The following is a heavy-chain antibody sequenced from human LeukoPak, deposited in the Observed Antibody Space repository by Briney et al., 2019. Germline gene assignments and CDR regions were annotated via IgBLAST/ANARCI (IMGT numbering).Heavy chain of an antibody. V-gene: IGHV4-59*01. CDR1: GGSISNYY. CDR2: TYHSGSK. Sequence: SETLSLTCTVSGGSISNYYWSWIRQPQGKELEWIGYTYHSGSKNYNTSLKSRVPISQDTPKNQSSLKLSSVTAAATAVYYCARNADDSSSYPYFDYWGQGTLVTVSS. CDR3: ARNADDSSSYPYFDY. J-gene: IGHJ4*02. D-gene: IGHD3-22*01.